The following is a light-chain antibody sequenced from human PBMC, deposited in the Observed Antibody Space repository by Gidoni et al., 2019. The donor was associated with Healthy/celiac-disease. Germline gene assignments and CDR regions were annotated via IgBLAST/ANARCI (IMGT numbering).Light chain of an antibody. CDR2: GAS. J-gene: IGKJ2*01. CDR3: QQYGSSPPYT. CDR1: QSVSSSY. Sequence: EIVLTQSPGTLSLSPGERATLSCRASQSVSSSYLAWYQQKPGQAPRLLIYGASSRATGIPDRFSGSGSGTDFTLTISRLEPEDFAVYYWQQYGSSPPYTFGQXTKLEIK. V-gene: IGKV3-20*01.